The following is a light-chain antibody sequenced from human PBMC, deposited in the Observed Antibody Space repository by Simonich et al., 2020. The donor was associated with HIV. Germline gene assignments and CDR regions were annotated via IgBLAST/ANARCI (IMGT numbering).Light chain of an antibody. CDR2: DVS. CDR1: SSDIGGYNY. Sequence: QSALTQPASVSGSPGQSITISCTGTSSDIGGYNYVSWYQQPPGKAPKLMIYDVSKRPSGVSNRFSGSKSGNTASLTISGLQAEDEADYYCSSYTSSRTWVFGGGTKLTVL. CDR3: SSYTSSRTWV. V-gene: IGLV2-14*01. J-gene: IGLJ3*02.